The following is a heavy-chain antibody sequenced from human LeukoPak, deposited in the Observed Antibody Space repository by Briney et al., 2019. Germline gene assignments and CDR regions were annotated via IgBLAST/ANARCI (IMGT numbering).Heavy chain of an antibody. J-gene: IGHJ4*02. Sequence: PGGSLRLSCAASGFTFSSYSMNWVRQAPGKGLEWVSSISSSSSYIYYADSVKGRFTISRDNAKNSLYLQMNSLRAEDTAVYYCARDRITIFGVVILHDYWGQGTLVTVSS. V-gene: IGHV3-21*01. D-gene: IGHD3-3*01. CDR2: ISSSSSYI. CDR3: ARDRITIFGVVILHDY. CDR1: GFTFSSYS.